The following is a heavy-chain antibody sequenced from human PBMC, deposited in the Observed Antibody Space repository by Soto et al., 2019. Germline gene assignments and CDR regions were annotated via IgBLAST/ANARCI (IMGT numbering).Heavy chain of an antibody. D-gene: IGHD6-25*01. J-gene: IGHJ5*02. V-gene: IGHV3-23*01. CDR2: ISGSGGST. CDR3: AKKGRIAAAGGFDP. Sequence: GGSLRLSCAASGFTSSSYAMSWVSQAPGKGLEWASAISGSGGSTYYADAVKARFTTTRDNSKNPLHLQMNSLRAEDTAVYYCAKKGRIAAAGGFDPWGQGTLVTVSS. CDR1: GFTSSSYA.